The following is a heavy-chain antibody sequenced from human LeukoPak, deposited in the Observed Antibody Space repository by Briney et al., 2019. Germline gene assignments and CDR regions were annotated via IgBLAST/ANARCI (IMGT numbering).Heavy chain of an antibody. CDR3: ARDLVREQKLVQGFDY. J-gene: IGHJ4*02. CDR1: GFTFSSYV. Sequence: GGSLRLSCAPSGFTFSSYVMHWVRQAPGRGVGWVAVIWFVGSNKYYADSVKGRFTIYRDNSQNPMYLHINSLRAEDTAVYYCARDLVREQKLVQGFDYWGQGTLVTVSS. V-gene: IGHV3-33*01. CDR2: IWFVGSNK. D-gene: IGHD6-13*01.